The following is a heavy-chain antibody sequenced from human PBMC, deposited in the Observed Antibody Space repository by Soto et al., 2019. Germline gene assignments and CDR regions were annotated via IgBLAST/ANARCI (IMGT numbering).Heavy chain of an antibody. D-gene: IGHD2-15*01. CDR3: ARGPGLYCSGGSCSARRNYYYYYMDV. J-gene: IGHJ6*03. Sequence: ASVKVSCKASGYTFTSYDINWVRQATGQGLEWMGWMNPNSGNTGYAQKFQGRVTMTRNTSISTAYMELSSLRSEDTAVYYCARGPGLYCSGGSCSARRNYYYYYMDVWGKGTTVTVSS. CDR1: GYTFTSYD. V-gene: IGHV1-8*01. CDR2: MNPNSGNT.